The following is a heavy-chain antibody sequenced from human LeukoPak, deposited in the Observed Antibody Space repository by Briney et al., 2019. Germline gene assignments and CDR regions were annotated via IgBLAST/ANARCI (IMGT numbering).Heavy chain of an antibody. D-gene: IGHD3-9*01. CDR3: ARDFGWLSGFDY. Sequence: GGSLRLSCAASGFTFSSYVMHWVRQAPGEGLEWVSVISFDGSNKYYGDSLKGRFTISRDNSKNTLYLQMNSLRGEDMAIYYCARDFGWLSGFDYWGQGTLVTVSS. J-gene: IGHJ4*02. CDR1: GFTFSSYV. V-gene: IGHV3-30-3*01. CDR2: ISFDGSNK.